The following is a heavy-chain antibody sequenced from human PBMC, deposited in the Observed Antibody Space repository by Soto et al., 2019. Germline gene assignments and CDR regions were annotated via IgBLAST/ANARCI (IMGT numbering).Heavy chain of an antibody. CDR3: AGEWTTVNWFDP. V-gene: IGHV4-61*01. Sequence: PSETLSLTCTVSGGSVSSGSYYWSWIRQPPGKGLEWIGYIYYSGSTNYNPSLKSRVTISVDTSKNQFSLKLSSVTAADTAVYYCAGEWTTVNWFDPWGQGTLVTVSS. D-gene: IGHD4-4*01. CDR1: GGSVSSGSYY. CDR2: IYYSGST. J-gene: IGHJ5*02.